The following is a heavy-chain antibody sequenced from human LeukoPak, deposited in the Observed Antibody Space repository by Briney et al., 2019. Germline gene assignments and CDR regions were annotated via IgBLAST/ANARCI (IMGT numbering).Heavy chain of an antibody. V-gene: IGHV3-23*01. D-gene: IGHD6-6*01. CDR2: ISGSGGST. Sequence: GGSLRLSCAASGFTFSSYAMSWVRQAPGKGLEWVSAISGSGGSTYYADSVKGRFTISRDNSKNTLYLQMNSLRAEDTAVYYCANIAAPPTYYYYMDVWGKGTTVTVSS. CDR3: ANIAAPPTYYYYMDV. CDR1: GFTFSSYA. J-gene: IGHJ6*03.